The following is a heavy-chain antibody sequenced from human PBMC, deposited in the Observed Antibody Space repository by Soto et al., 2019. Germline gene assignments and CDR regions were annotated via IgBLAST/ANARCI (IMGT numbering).Heavy chain of an antibody. CDR1: GFTFSSYW. D-gene: IGHD3-10*01. V-gene: IGHV3-7*01. CDR2: IKQDGSEK. CDR3: ARAGLLWFGEYSGFDY. Sequence: PGGSLRLSCAASGFTFSSYWMSWVRQAPGKGLEWVANIKQDGSEKYYVDSVKGRFTISRDNAKNSLYLQMNSLRAEDTAVYYCARAGLLWFGEYSGFDYWGQGTLATVSS. J-gene: IGHJ4*02.